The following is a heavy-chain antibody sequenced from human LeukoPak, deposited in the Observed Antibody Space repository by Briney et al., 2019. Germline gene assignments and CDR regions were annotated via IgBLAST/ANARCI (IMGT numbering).Heavy chain of an antibody. CDR1: GYSISSGYY. J-gene: IGHJ5*02. CDR3: ASLTAAAGTRDWFDP. D-gene: IGHD6-13*01. V-gene: IGHV4-38-2*02. CDR2: IYYSGST. Sequence: KSSETLSLTCTVSGYSISSGYYWGWIRQPPGKGLEWIGSIYYSGSTYYNPSLKSRVAISVDTSKNQFSLKLSSVTAADTAVYYCASLTAAAGTRDWFDPWGQGTLVTVSS.